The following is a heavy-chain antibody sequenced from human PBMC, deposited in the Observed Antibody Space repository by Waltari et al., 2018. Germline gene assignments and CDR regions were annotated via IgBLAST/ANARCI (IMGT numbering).Heavy chain of an antibody. J-gene: IGHJ6*02. D-gene: IGHD7-27*01. V-gene: IGHV1-8*01. CDR3: ARGLKQNWDYYYYYGMDV. Sequence: QVQLVQSGAEVKKPGASVKVSCKASGYTFTSYEINWVRQATGNGLEWMGWMNPNSGNTGYAQKFQGRVTMTRNTSISTAYMELSSLRSEDTAVYYCARGLKQNWDYYYYYGMDVWGQGTTVTVSS. CDR2: MNPNSGNT. CDR1: GYTFTSYE.